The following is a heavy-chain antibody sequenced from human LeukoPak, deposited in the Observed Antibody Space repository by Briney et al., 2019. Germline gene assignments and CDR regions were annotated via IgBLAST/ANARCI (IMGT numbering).Heavy chain of an antibody. CDR1: GFTFSSYW. D-gene: IGHD3-10*01. J-gene: IGHJ3*02. V-gene: IGHV3-74*01. CDR2: IATDGSMP. CDR3: ARDPHGSGSIHDAFDI. Sequence: GGSLRLSCAASGFTFSSYWIHWVRQVPGKGLVWVSRIATDGSMPSYADSVKGRFTISRDNAKNTVSLQMNSLRVEDTAVYYRARDPHGSGSIHDAFDIWGQGTMVTVPS.